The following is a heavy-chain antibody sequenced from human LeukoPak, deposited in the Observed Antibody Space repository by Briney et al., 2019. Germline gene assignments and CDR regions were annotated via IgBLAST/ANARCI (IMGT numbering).Heavy chain of an antibody. V-gene: IGHV3-30*18. CDR3: AKGGGQEWLRLWHYYYYGMDV. D-gene: IGHD5-12*01. CDR1: GFTFSSYG. CDR2: VSYDGSNK. J-gene: IGHJ6*02. Sequence: GGSLRLFCAASGFTFSSYGMHWVRQAPGKGLEWVAVVSYDGSNKYYADSVKGRFTISRDNSKNTLYLQMNSLRAEDTAVYYCAKGGGQEWLRLWHYYYYGMDVWGQGTTVTVSS.